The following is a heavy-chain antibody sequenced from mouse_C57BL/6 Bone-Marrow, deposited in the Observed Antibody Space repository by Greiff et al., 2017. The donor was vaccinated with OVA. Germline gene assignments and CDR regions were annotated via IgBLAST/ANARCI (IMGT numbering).Heavy chain of an antibody. J-gene: IGHJ1*03. CDR3: TYYYGSSRGWYFDV. Sequence: VKLVEFGGGSVQPGGSMKLSCVASGFTFSNYWLNWVRQSPEKGLEWVAQIRLKSANYAIHYAESVKWSFTISRDDSKSSVDLQMNNLRAEDTGIYYCTYYYGSSRGWYFDVWGTGTTVTVSS. CDR2: IRLKSANYAI. CDR1: GFTFSNYW. V-gene: IGHV6-3*01. D-gene: IGHD1-1*01.